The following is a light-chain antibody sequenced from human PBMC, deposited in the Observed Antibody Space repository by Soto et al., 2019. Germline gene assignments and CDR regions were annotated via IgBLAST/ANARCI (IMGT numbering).Light chain of an antibody. V-gene: IGLV1-40*01. CDR1: SSNIGPGYV. Sequence: QSLLTHPPSVSGAPGQRVTISCTGSSSNIGPGYVVHWYQQLPGTAPKLLIYSNTNRPSGVPDRFSGSRSGTSASLAITGLQAEDEADYYCQSYDSSLSGSVFGTGTKVTVL. CDR3: QSYDSSLSGSV. CDR2: SNT. J-gene: IGLJ1*01.